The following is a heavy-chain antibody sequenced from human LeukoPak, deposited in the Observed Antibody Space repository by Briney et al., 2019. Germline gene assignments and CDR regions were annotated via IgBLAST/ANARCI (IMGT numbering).Heavy chain of an antibody. CDR1: GFPFSNYW. Sequence: GSLRLSCAASGFPFSNYWMHWVRPAPGKGLVWVSRINSDGSSTSYADSVKGRFTISRDNAKNTLYLQMNSLRAEDTAVYYCAREGYCSGGSCRAKDAFDIWGQGTMVTVSS. CDR3: AREGYCSGGSCRAKDAFDI. D-gene: IGHD2-15*01. CDR2: INSDGSST. V-gene: IGHV3-74*01. J-gene: IGHJ3*02.